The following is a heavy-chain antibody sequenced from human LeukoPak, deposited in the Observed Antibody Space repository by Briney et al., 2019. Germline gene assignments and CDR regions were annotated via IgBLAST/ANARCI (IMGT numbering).Heavy chain of an antibody. Sequence: SETLSLTCTVSGGSISSGGYYWSWIRQPPGKGLEWIGYIYHSGSTYCNPSLKSRVTISVDTSKNQFSLKLSSVTAADTAVYYCAGHGSDIVVVPAAREWFDPWGQGTLVTVSS. J-gene: IGHJ5*02. V-gene: IGHV4-30-2*03. CDR1: GGSISSGGYY. CDR3: AGHGSDIVVVPAAREWFDP. D-gene: IGHD2-2*01. CDR2: IYHSGST.